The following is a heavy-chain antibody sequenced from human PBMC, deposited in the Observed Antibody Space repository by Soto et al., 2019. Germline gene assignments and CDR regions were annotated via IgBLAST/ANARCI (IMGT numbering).Heavy chain of an antibody. CDR3: ARDQRGYSSSWYWFDP. V-gene: IGHV4-61*01. D-gene: IGHD6-13*01. J-gene: IGHJ5*02. CDR2: IYYSGST. CDR1: GGSVSSGSYY. Sequence: SETLSLTCTVSGGSVSSGSYYWSWIRQPPGKGLEWIGYIYYSGSTNYSPSLKSRVTISVDTSKNQFSLKLSSVTAADTAVYYCARDQRGYSSSWYWFDPWGKGPLVTVSS.